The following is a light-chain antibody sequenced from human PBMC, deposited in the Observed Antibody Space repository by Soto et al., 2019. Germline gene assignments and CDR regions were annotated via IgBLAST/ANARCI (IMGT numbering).Light chain of an antibody. CDR1: SSDVGYYNL. Sequence: QSVLTQPAAVSGSTGQSITISCTVTSSDVGYYNLVSWYQQHPGKAPKLIIYEVNKRPSGFSNRFSGSKSGNTASLTISGLQAEDEADYYCCSYAGSTTHYVFGTGTKDTVL. CDR3: CSYAGSTTHYV. CDR2: EVN. V-gene: IGLV2-23*02. J-gene: IGLJ1*01.